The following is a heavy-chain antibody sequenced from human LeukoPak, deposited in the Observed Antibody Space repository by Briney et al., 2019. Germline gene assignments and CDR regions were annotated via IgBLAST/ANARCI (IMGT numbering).Heavy chain of an antibody. CDR2: ISGSGGST. CDR3: AKEAQLVRAFDI. CDR1: GFTFSDYY. J-gene: IGHJ3*02. D-gene: IGHD6-13*01. Sequence: GGSLRLSCAASGFTFSDYYMGWIRQAPGKGLEWVSAISGSGGSTYYADSVKGRFTISRDNSKNTLYLQMNSLRAEDTAVYYCAKEAQLVRAFDIWGQGTMVTVSS. V-gene: IGHV3-23*01.